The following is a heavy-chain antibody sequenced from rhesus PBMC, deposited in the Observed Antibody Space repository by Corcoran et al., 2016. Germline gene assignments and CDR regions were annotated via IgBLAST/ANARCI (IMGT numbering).Heavy chain of an antibody. Sequence: QVQLQESGPGLVKPSETLSLTCAVSGDSITSYYWSWIRQSPGKGLEWIGYIYGSSGSTHYSPPLKTRVTLSTDTPKNQFSLTLNSVTAADAAVYYCARDLRFDVWGPGVLVTVSS. J-gene: IGHJ5-1*01. CDR2: IYGSSGST. V-gene: IGHV4-165*01. CDR3: ARDLRFDV. CDR1: GDSITSYY.